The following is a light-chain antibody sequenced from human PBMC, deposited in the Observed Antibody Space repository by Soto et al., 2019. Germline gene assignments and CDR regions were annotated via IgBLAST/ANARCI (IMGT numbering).Light chain of an antibody. CDR3: QQSYNPPPT. Sequence: DIQMTQSPSSLSASVGDRVTITCRASQSVSSYLNWYQHKPGKATKLLIYAASSLQSGVPSRFSGSRSGTDFTLTISSLQPEDFATYYCQQSYNPPPTFGGGTKVEIK. V-gene: IGKV1-39*01. CDR2: AAS. CDR1: QSVSSY. J-gene: IGKJ4*01.